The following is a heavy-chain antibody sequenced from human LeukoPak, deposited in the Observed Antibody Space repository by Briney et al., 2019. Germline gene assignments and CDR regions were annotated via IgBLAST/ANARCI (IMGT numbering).Heavy chain of an antibody. CDR3: ARRSPGSSSLFFYYMDV. D-gene: IGHD1-26*01. J-gene: IGHJ6*03. Sequence: PGGSMRLSCAASGFTFSNHAMSWVRQAPGKGLEWVSGISSSGSSTFFADHVKGRFTISRDNAKNWLYIQINTLQAEDTAFYYCARRSPGSSSLFFYYMDVWGKGTTVTVSS. CDR1: GFTFSNHA. V-gene: IGHV3-23*01. CDR2: ISSSGSST.